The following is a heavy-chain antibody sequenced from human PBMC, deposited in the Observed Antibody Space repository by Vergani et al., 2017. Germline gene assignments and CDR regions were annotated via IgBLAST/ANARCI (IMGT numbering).Heavy chain of an antibody. CDR2: INPLGGRS. Sequence: QVKLVQSGAEVKAPGASVKVSCEASGYTYRSYYFHWVRQAPGQGLEWMGVINPLGGRSTYSQKFQGRVSVTGDSSTTGGTSAGMVYICLTSLTLEDTAVYFCVSSRLRGFEYWGQGTLVTVSS. J-gene: IGHJ4*03. V-gene: IGHV1-46*03. D-gene: IGHD4-17*01. CDR3: VSSRLRGFEY. CDR1: GYTYRSYY.